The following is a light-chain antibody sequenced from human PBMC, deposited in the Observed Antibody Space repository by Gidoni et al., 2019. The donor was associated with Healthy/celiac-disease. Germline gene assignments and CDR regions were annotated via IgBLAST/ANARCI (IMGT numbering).Light chain of an antibody. CDR1: SSNIGNNA. CDR2: YDD. V-gene: IGLV1-36*01. J-gene: IGLJ1*01. CDR3: AAWDDSLNGYV. Sequence: QSLLTQPPSVSEAPRQRVTISCSGSSSNIGNNAVNWYQKLPGKAPKLLIYYDDLLPSGVSDRFSGSKSGTSASLAISGLQSEDEADYYCAAWDDSLNGYVFGTGTKVTVL.